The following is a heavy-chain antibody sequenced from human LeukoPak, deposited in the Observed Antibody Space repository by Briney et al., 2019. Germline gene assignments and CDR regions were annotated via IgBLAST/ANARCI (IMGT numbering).Heavy chain of an antibody. J-gene: IGHJ5*02. CDR2: INSVGSST. Sequence: GGCLTLSSTASGFTFSTYWMHWVRQAPGNGLVWVSRINSVGSSTSYADSVKGRFTISRDNAKNTLYRQMNSLRAEDTAVYFCARAVYHYDTSDSWFDPWGQGTRVTVSS. D-gene: IGHD3-22*01. V-gene: IGHV3-74*01. CDR3: ARAVYHYDTSDSWFDP. CDR1: GFTFSTYW.